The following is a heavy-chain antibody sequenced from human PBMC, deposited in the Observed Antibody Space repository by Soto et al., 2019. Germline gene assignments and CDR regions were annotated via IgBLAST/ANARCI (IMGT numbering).Heavy chain of an antibody. J-gene: IGHJ3*01. CDR3: ARVLPGIGAAYDAFDV. CDR1: GDSVISAPYH. D-gene: IGHD6-13*01. CDR2: IYYDWGT. V-gene: IGHV4-61*01. Sequence: QVQLQESGPGLVKPSETLSLTCTVYGDSVISAPYHWSWIRQLPGEALEWIGYIYYDWGTTYTSSLKSRVTISTDTSRSQLFLQRPSETPADPAVYYCARVLPGIGAAYDAFDVWGQGTLVTVSS.